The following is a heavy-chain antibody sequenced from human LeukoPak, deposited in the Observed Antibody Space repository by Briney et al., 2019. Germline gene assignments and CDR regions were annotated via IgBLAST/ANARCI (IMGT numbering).Heavy chain of an antibody. V-gene: IGHV1-3*01. CDR2: IDAGNGDT. CDR1: GYTFTSYA. CDR3: ARGSTSDWPLDH. J-gene: IGHJ4*02. D-gene: IGHD2-2*01. Sequence: ASVNVSCKASGYTFTSYAMHWVRQAPGQRFERMGWIDAGNGDTRYSQKFQGRVTITRDTSASTAYIELRSLRSEDTAMYYCARGSTSDWPLDHWGQETLVTISS.